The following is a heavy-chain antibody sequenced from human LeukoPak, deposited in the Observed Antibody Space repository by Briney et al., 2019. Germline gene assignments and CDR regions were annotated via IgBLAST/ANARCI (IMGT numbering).Heavy chain of an antibody. CDR3: AKSSIMFAAGRLGSIDF. V-gene: IGHV3-33*06. D-gene: IGHD1-26*01. Sequence: GRSLTLSCAASGFAFNDFATYWVRQAPGKGLDWVAVIWRDGSHRYYAHSIKGRFTISRDNSKNTLYLQMSSLRAEDTAVYYCAKSSIMFAAGRLGSIDFWGQGTLVTVSS. CDR2: IWRDGSHR. J-gene: IGHJ4*02. CDR1: GFAFNDFA.